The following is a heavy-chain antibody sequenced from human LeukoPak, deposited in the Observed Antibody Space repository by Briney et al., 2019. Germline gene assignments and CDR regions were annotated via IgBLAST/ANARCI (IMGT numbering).Heavy chain of an antibody. J-gene: IGHJ4*02. D-gene: IGHD3-22*01. CDR2: VTHGGGT. CDR1: GDSFTSYY. CDR3: ARLLYDRSGYYYFDF. V-gene: IGHV4-34*01. Sequence: NPSETLSLTCAVYGDSFTSYYWSWIRQPPGKGLEWIGQVTHGGGTNYNPSLKSRVTISADTSRNQFSLKLSSVTAADTAVYYCARLLYDRSGYYYFDFWGQGTLVTVSS.